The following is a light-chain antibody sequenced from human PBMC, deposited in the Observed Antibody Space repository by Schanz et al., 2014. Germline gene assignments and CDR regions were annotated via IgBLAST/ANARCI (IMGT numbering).Light chain of an antibody. V-gene: IGKV3-11*01. J-gene: IGKJ1*01. CDR3: QHYGRSPWT. CDR2: DAS. Sequence: EIVLTQSPATLSLSPGERATLSCRASQSVSRYLAWYQQKFGQAPRLLIYDASNRATGIPARFSGSGSGTDFTLTISSLEPEDFAVYYCQHYGRSPWTFGQGTKVEIK. CDR1: QSVSRY.